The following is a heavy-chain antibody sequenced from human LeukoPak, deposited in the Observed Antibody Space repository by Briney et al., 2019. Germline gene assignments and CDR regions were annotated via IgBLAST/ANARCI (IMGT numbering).Heavy chain of an antibody. CDR3: ASSIPDYYDSSGFDY. CDR2: IYYSGST. Sequence: SETLSLTCTVSGGSISSYYWSWIRQPPGKGLEWIGYIYYSGSTNYNPSLKSRVTISVDTSKNQFSLKLSSVTAADTAVYYCASSIPDYYDSSGFDYWGQGTLVTVSS. D-gene: IGHD3-22*01. CDR1: GGSISSYY. J-gene: IGHJ4*02. V-gene: IGHV4-59*01.